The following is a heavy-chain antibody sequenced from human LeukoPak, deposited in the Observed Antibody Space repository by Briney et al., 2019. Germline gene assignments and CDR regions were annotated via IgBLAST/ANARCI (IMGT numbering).Heavy chain of an antibody. D-gene: IGHD4-11*01. Sequence: GGSLRLSCAACGFTFSTYEMSWVRQAPGKGLEWISSISDSGTIYYADSVKGRFAISRDNAKNSFYLQMNSLRAEDTALYYCVVSDDYDNYYFDHWGQGTLVTVSS. V-gene: IGHV3-48*03. CDR2: ISDSGTI. CDR1: GFTFSTYE. CDR3: VVSDDYDNYYFDH. J-gene: IGHJ4*02.